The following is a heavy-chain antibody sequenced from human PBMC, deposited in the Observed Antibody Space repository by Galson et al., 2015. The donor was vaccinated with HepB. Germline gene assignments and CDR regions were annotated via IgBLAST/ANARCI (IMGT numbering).Heavy chain of an antibody. D-gene: IGHD2-15*01. CDR3: AKVGNTPSLLLRATNYFDY. CDR2: ISDTGST. J-gene: IGHJ4*02. Sequence: SLRLSCAASGFTFRSYAMSWVRQAPGKGLEWVSTISDTGSTYYADSVKGRFTISRDISKNTLYLRMNSLTAGGTAVYYCAKVGNTPSLLLRATNYFDYWGQGTLVTVSS. CDR1: GFTFRSYA. V-gene: IGHV3-23*01.